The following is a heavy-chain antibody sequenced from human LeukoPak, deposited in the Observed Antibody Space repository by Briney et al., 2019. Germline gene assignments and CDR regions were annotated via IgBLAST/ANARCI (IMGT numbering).Heavy chain of an antibody. Sequence: GGSLRLSCAASGFTFSSYGMHWVRQAPGKGLEWVAVIWYDGSNKYYADSVKGRFTISRDNSKNTLYLQMNSLRAEDTAVYYCAREPRYFDWSPPFDYWGQGTLVTVSS. CDR1: GFTFSSYG. D-gene: IGHD3-9*01. CDR2: IWYDGSNK. V-gene: IGHV3-33*01. CDR3: AREPRYFDWSPPFDY. J-gene: IGHJ4*02.